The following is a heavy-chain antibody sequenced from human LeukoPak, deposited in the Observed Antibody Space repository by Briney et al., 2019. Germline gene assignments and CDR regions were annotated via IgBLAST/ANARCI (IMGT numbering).Heavy chain of an antibody. CDR1: GGSIRSYY. CDR3: ARDSPAGDFWSGYYQDY. J-gene: IGHJ4*02. D-gene: IGHD3-3*01. CDR2: IYTSGST. V-gene: IGHV4-4*07. Sequence: PSETLSLTCTVSGGSIRSYYWSWIRQTPGKGLEWIGRIYTSGSTNYNPSLKSRVTMSVDTSKNQFSLKLSSVTAADTAVYYCARDSPAGDFWSGYYQDYWGQGTLVTVSS.